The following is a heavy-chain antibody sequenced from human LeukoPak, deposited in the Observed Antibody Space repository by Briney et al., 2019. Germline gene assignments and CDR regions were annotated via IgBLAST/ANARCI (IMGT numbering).Heavy chain of an antibody. Sequence: SETLSLTCTVSGASVSGSPYYWGWIRQPPGKGLEWIGSIYSSGSTHYNASLQSRVTISIETSKNQISLRLNSVTAADTAIYYCAKSGGYGLIDYWGQGTLVTVSS. CDR3: AKSGGYGLIDY. V-gene: IGHV4-39*01. CDR1: GASVSGSPYY. J-gene: IGHJ4*02. CDR2: IYSSGST. D-gene: IGHD1-26*01.